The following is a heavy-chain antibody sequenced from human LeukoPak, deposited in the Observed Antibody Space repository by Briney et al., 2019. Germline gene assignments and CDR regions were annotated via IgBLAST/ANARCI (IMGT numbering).Heavy chain of an antibody. V-gene: IGHV3-30*18. D-gene: IGHD6-19*01. CDR1: GFTFSSYG. CDR3: AKDSALAVAGFFDY. CDR2: ISYDGSNK. Sequence: PGRSLRLSCAASGFTFSSYGMHWVRQAPGKGLEWVAVISYDGSNKYYADSVKGRFTISRDNSKNTLYLQMNSLRAEDTAFYYCAKDSALAVAGFFDYWGQGTLVTVSS. J-gene: IGHJ4*02.